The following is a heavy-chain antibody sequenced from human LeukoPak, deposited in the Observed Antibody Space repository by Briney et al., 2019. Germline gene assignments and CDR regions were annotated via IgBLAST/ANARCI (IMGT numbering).Heavy chain of an antibody. J-gene: IGHJ5*02. Sequence: ASVKVSCKASGFTFTDYYLHWVRQAPGQGPKWLGWINPRSGNTNSAQKFQGRVTMTRDTPITTAYMELSSLTSDDTSVYYCARARRDIGYDGWFDPWGQGTLVTVSS. CDR2: INPRSGNT. CDR1: GFTFTDYY. CDR3: ARARRDIGYDGWFDP. V-gene: IGHV1-2*02. D-gene: IGHD5-12*01.